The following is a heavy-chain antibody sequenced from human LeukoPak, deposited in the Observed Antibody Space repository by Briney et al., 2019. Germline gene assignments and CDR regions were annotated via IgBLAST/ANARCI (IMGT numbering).Heavy chain of an antibody. V-gene: IGHV3-23*03. D-gene: IGHD3-3*01. J-gene: IGHJ3*02. Sequence: GGSLRLSCAASGFTFSSYAMTWVRQAPGKGLEWVSVIYSGGSTYYADSVKGRFTISRDNSKNTLYLQMNSLRAEDTAVYYCARIRGYYPDAFDICGQGTMVTVSS. CDR2: IYSGGST. CDR3: ARIRGYYPDAFDI. CDR1: GFTFSSYA.